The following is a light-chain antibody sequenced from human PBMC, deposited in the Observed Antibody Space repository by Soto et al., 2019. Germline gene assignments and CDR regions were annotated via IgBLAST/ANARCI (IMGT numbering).Light chain of an antibody. V-gene: IGKV3-20*01. Sequence: EIVMTQSPGTLSLSPGERATISCRASQVIGSRYLAWYHQKSGPAPRLLIYGASSRATGIPDRFSGSGAGTDFTVTISRLEPEGFGVYYCQQFGSSIPHTFGQGTKLEIK. CDR1: QVIGSRY. J-gene: IGKJ2*01. CDR2: GAS. CDR3: QQFGSSIPHT.